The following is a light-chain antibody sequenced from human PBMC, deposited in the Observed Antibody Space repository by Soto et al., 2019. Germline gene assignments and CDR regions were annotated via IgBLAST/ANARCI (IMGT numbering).Light chain of an antibody. CDR2: AAS. V-gene: IGKV1-39*01. CDR3: QQSFSDPPLS. CDR1: QSGSTY. J-gene: IGKJ4*01. Sequence: DIQLTQSPSSLSASVGDRVTITCRASQSGSTYLNWYRQKPGEAPKLLIRAASSLEDGVPSRFSGSGSGTVFTPTITSLHPEDFATFYCQQSFSDPPLSFGGGTRVEVK.